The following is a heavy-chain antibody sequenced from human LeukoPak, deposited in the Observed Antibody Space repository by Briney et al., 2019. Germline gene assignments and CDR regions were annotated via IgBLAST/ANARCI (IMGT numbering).Heavy chain of an antibody. V-gene: IGHV1-2*02. D-gene: IGHD6-13*01. CDR2: INPSSGGT. Sequence: ASVKVSCKASGYTFTGYYMHWVRQAPGQGPEWMGWINPSSGGTNPAQKFQGRVAMTRDTSISTVYIQLKRLTSDDTAVYYCAVGSSYYFFDYWGQGVLVTVSS. J-gene: IGHJ4*02. CDR1: GYTFTGYY. CDR3: AVGSSYYFFDY.